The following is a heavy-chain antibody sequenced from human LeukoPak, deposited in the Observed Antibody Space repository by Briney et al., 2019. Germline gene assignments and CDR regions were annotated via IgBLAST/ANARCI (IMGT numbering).Heavy chain of an antibody. D-gene: IGHD4-11*01. CDR2: IISSSSYI. CDR1: GFTFSSYS. Sequence: GGSLRLSCAASGFTFSSYSMNWVRQAPGKGLEWVSSIISSSSYIYYADSVKGRFTISRDNAKNSLYLQMNSLRAEDTAVYYCARDADYSNYFDYWGQGTLVTVSS. V-gene: IGHV3-21*01. CDR3: ARDADYSNYFDY. J-gene: IGHJ4*02.